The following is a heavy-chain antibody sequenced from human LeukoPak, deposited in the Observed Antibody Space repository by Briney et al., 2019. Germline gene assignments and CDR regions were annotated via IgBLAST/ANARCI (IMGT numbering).Heavy chain of an antibody. Sequence: PGGSLRLCCAASGFTFSTYGMHWVRQAPGKGLEWVAVISYDGSNEYYADSVKGRFTISRDNSKNTLYLQMSSLRAEDTAVYYCAKEFNRGLPDYWGQGTLVTVPS. CDR3: AKEFNRGLPDY. V-gene: IGHV3-30*18. J-gene: IGHJ4*02. D-gene: IGHD2-21*01. CDR1: GFTFSTYG. CDR2: ISYDGSNE.